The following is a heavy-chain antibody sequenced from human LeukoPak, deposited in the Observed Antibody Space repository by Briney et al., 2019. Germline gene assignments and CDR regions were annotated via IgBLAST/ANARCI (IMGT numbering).Heavy chain of an antibody. V-gene: IGHV3-21*01. Sequence: GGSLRLSCAASGFTFSSYSMNWVRQAPGKGLEWVSSISSSSSYIYYAGSVKGRFTISRDNAKNSLYLQMNSLRAEDTAVYYCAREGYDILTGYRNFDYWGQGTLVTVSS. CDR3: AREGYDILTGYRNFDY. D-gene: IGHD3-9*01. CDR1: GFTFSSYS. J-gene: IGHJ4*02. CDR2: ISSSSSYI.